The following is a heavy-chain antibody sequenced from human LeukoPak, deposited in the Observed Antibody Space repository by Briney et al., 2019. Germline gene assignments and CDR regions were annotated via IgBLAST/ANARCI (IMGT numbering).Heavy chain of an antibody. D-gene: IGHD3-22*01. V-gene: IGHV3-74*01. J-gene: IGHJ6*02. Sequence: SGGPLRLPCGASGFTFSSYWMHWLRHAPGKGLVWVSRIKSDGSRTDYADSVKGRFIISRDNAKNTLYLQMSGLRVEDTAVYYCARDSYYYDDRGSHYYGIDVWGHGTTVTVSS. CDR2: IKSDGSRT. CDR1: GFTFSSYW. CDR3: ARDSYYYDDRGSHYYGIDV.